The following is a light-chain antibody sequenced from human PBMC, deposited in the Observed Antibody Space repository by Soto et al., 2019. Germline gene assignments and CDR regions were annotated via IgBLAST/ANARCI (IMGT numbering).Light chain of an antibody. CDR2: GSS. Sequence: EIMMTQSPATLSVSPGERATLSCRASQSVSSNLAWYQQKPGQAPRFVIYGSSPRATGIPARFSGSGSGTEFTLTISGLQSEDFAVYYCKQYHEWPRTFGQGTKVDIK. CDR1: QSVSSN. CDR3: KQYHEWPRT. J-gene: IGKJ1*01. V-gene: IGKV3-15*01.